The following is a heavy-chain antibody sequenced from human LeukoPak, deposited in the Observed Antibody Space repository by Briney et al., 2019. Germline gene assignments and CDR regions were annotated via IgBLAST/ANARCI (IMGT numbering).Heavy chain of an antibody. CDR3: ASIPDPIAYCGGDCHFDY. D-gene: IGHD2-21*02. Sequence: GGSLRLSCAASGFTFSSYAMSWVRQAPGRGLEWVSTISGNGGSTYYADSVKGRFTISRDNSKNTLYLQMNSLRAEDTAVYYCASIPDPIAYCGGDCHFDYWGQGTLVTVSS. J-gene: IGHJ4*02. CDR1: GFTFSSYA. CDR2: ISGNGGST. V-gene: IGHV3-23*01.